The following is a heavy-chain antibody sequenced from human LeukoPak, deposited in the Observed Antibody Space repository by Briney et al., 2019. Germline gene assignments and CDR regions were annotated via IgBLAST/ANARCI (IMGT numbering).Heavy chain of an antibody. CDR3: ARDKFRGYFDY. CDR2: IYYSGST. J-gene: IGHJ4*02. D-gene: IGHD1-7*01. V-gene: IGHV4-59*01. Sequence: SETLSLTCTVSGGSISSYYWSWIRQPPGKGLEWIGYIYYSGSTNYNPSPKSRVTISVDTSKNQFSLKLSSVTAADTAVYYCARDKFRGYFDYWGQGTLVTVSS. CDR1: GGSISSYY.